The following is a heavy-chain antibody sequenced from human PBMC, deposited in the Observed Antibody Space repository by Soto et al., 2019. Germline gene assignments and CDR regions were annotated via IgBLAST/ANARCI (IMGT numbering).Heavy chain of an antibody. D-gene: IGHD4-17*01. CDR1: GFTFDGYA. J-gene: IGHJ6*02. Sequence: PGGSLRLSCAASGFTFDGYAMHWVRQAPGKGLEWVSGISWNSGSIGYADSVKGRFTISRDNAKNSLYLQMNSLRAEDTALYYCAKDRLMTTVTTNGMDVWGQGTTVTVSS. V-gene: IGHV3-9*01. CDR2: ISWNSGSI. CDR3: AKDRLMTTVTTNGMDV.